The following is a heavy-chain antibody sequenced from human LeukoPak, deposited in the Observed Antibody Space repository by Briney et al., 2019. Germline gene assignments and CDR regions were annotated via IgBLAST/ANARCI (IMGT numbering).Heavy chain of an antibody. J-gene: IGHJ4*02. CDR2: ISGSGGST. CDR3: AKDVGEQWLVMYYFDY. Sequence: GGSLRLSCAASGFTFSSYAMSWVRQAPGKGLEWGSAISGSGGSTYYADSVKGRFTISRDNSKNTLYLQMNSLRAEDTAVYYCAKDVGEQWLVMYYFDYWGQGTLVTVSS. D-gene: IGHD6-19*01. V-gene: IGHV3-23*01. CDR1: GFTFSSYA.